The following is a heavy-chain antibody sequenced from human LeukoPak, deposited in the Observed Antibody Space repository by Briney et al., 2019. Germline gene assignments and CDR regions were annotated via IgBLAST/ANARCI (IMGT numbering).Heavy chain of an antibody. Sequence: GGSLRLSCAASGFTSSSYEMNWVRQAPGKGLEWVANIKRDGSEKYYVDSVKGRFTISRDNPKKSVYLQMNSLRAEDTAIYYCARDVSVSGMDVWGQGTTVTVSS. D-gene: IGHD5/OR15-5a*01. CDR3: ARDVSVSGMDV. J-gene: IGHJ6*02. V-gene: IGHV3-7*01. CDR1: GFTSSSYE. CDR2: IKRDGSEK.